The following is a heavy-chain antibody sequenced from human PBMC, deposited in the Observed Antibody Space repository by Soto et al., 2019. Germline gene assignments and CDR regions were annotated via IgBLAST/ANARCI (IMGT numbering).Heavy chain of an antibody. J-gene: IGHJ4*02. CDR2: THYSETA. V-gene: IGHV4-59*12. CDR1: GGPISGDY. CDR3: AHSQADSRDYYRQFAF. Sequence: SETLSLTCTVSGGPISGDYWSWVRQPPGKGLEWIGFTHYSETAYYNPSLKSRLTLSLDTSKNIFSLMLTSVTAADTAVYYCAHSQADSRDYYRQFAFWGQGTRVTVSS. D-gene: IGHD3-22*01.